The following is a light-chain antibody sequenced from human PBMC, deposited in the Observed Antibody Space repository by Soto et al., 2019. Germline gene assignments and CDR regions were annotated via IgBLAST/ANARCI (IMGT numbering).Light chain of an antibody. CDR1: QSISNY. CDR2: AAS. Sequence: DIQMTQSPSSLSASVGDRVTITCRASQSISNYLNWYQQKPGKAPKLLMYAASSLQSEVPSRFSDSGSGTAFTLTISSLQPEDFATYYCQQSYSAPRTFGQGTKVEIK. V-gene: IGKV1-39*01. CDR3: QQSYSAPRT. J-gene: IGKJ1*01.